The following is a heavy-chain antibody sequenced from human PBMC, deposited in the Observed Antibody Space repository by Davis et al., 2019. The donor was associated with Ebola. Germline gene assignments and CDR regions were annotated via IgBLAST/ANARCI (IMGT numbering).Heavy chain of an antibody. CDR3: ASTAVQGLISY. D-gene: IGHD3-10*01. Sequence: GESLKISCAASGFTFSSYGMNWVRQAPGKVLEWVANIKQDGSEKYYVDSVKGRFTISRDNAKNSLYLQMNSLRAEDTAVYYCASTAVQGLISYWGQGTLVTVSS. V-gene: IGHV3-7*01. CDR2: IKQDGSEK. J-gene: IGHJ4*02. CDR1: GFTFSSYG.